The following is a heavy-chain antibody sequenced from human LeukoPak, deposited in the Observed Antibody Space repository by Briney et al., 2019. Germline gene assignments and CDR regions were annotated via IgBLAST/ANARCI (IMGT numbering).Heavy chain of an antibody. CDR2: FDPEDGET. V-gene: IGHV1-24*01. CDR1: GYTLTELS. D-gene: IGHD2-2*01. J-gene: IGHJ5*02. Sequence: ASVKVSCKVSGYTLTELSMHWVRQAPGKGLEWMGGFDPEDGETIYAQKFQGRVTMTEDTFTDTAYMELSSLRSEDTAVYYCLARVVPAAMLRVWFDPWGQGTLVTVSS. CDR3: LARVVPAAMLRVWFDP.